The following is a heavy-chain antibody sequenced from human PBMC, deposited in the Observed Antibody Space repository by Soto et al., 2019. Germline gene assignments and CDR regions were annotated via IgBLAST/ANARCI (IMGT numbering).Heavy chain of an antibody. V-gene: IGHV4-61*01. CDR2: ILYSWSS. D-gene: IGHD6-19*01. CDR3: ARGMYNNGWKLYL. Sequence: SETLSLTCPVSAGSVSSATYFWIWVRQPPGGGLEWIAYILYSWSSMYNPSLKSRVTISLSTSKTQFSLRLTSVTAADTAVYYCARGMYNNGWKLYLWGQGIVVTVSS. CDR1: AGSVSSATYF. J-gene: IGHJ5*02.